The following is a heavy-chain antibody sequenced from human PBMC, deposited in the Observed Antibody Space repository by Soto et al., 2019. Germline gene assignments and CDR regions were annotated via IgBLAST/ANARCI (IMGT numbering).Heavy chain of an antibody. CDR3: ARGRELRFLDRGGYYYYGMDV. J-gene: IGHJ6*02. D-gene: IGHD3-3*01. Sequence: SVKVSCKASGGTFSNSPISWVRQAPGQGLEWMGGLIPLFGSANYAQKFQSRVTITADKSTNTAYMELNSLTSEDTAVYYCARGRELRFLDRGGYYYYGMDVWGQGTTVTVS. CDR1: GGTFSNSP. V-gene: IGHV1-69*06. CDR2: LIPLFGSA.